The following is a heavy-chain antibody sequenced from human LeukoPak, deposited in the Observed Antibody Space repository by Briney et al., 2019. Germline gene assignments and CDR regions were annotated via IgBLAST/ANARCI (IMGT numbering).Heavy chain of an antibody. J-gene: IGHJ3*02. CDR3: ARGGLVPAAARVIGFDI. Sequence: SGGSLRLSCAASGFTFSDYYMSWIRQAPGKGLEWVSVIYSGGSTYYADSVKGRFTISRDNSKNTLYLQMNSLRAEDTAVYYCARGGLVPAAARVIGFDIWGQGTMVTVSS. D-gene: IGHD2-2*01. V-gene: IGHV3-66*02. CDR1: GFTFSDYY. CDR2: IYSGGST.